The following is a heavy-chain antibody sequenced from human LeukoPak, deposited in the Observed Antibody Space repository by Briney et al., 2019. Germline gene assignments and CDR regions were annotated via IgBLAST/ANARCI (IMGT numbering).Heavy chain of an antibody. CDR3: AREGGWFDP. Sequence: PSETLSLTCAVYGGSFSGYYWSWIRRPPGKGLEWIGEINHSGSTNYNPSLKSRVTISVDTSKNQFSLKLSSVTAADTAVYYCAREGGWFDPWAREPWSPSPQ. V-gene: IGHV4-34*01. J-gene: IGHJ5*02. CDR2: INHSGST. CDR1: GGSFSGYY. D-gene: IGHD3-16*01.